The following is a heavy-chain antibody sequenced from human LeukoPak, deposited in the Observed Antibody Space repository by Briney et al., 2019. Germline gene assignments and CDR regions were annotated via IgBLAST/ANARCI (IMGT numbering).Heavy chain of an antibody. CDR2: ITADGSST. Sequence: GGSLRLSCAASGFPFGGYWMHWVRQAPGKGLVWVSRITADGSSTAYPDSVRGRFTISRDSVRNTLYLQMNSLRVEDTAVYYCARGGVPYSFDVWGPGTMVSVSS. CDR1: GFPFGGYW. J-gene: IGHJ3*01. CDR3: ARGGVPYSFDV. D-gene: IGHD2-2*01. V-gene: IGHV3-74*01.